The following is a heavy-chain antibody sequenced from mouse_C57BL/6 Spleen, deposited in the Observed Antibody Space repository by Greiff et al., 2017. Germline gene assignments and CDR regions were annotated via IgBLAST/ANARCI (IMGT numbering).Heavy chain of an antibody. J-gene: IGHJ4*01. Sequence: VQLQQSGAELVRPGTSVKVSCKASGYAFTNYLIEWVKQRPGQGLEWIGVINPGSGGTNYNEKFKGKATLTADKSSSTAYMQLSSLTSEDSAVYCCARSGSYYDYDENAMDYWGQGTSVTVSS. CDR3: ARSGSYYDYDENAMDY. CDR2: INPGSGGT. D-gene: IGHD2-4*01. CDR1: GYAFTNYL. V-gene: IGHV1-54*01.